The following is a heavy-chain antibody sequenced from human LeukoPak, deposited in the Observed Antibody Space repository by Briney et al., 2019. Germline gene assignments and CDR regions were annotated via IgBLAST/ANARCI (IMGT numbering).Heavy chain of an antibody. D-gene: IGHD5-12*01. V-gene: IGHV3-15*01. CDR3: ITVYDSVAN. CDR1: GFTSTNAW. Sequence: GGSLRLSCAASGFTSTNAWMDWVRQAPGKGREWVGRIKSRPDGGTTDFAAPVKGGFTISRDDSKNTLYLHMNSLKTEDTAVYYCITVYDSVANWGRGTLVTVSS. CDR2: IKSRPDGGTT. J-gene: IGHJ4*02.